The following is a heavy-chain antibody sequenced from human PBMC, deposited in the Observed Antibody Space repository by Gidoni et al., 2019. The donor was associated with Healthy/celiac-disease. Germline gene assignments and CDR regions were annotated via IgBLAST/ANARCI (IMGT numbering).Heavy chain of an antibody. J-gene: IGHJ4*02. D-gene: IGHD1-26*01. V-gene: IGHV3-21*01. CDR2: ISSSSSYI. Sequence: EVQLVESGGGLVKPGGSLRLSCAASGFTFSSYSMNWVRQAPGKGLEWVSSISSSSSYIYYADSVKGRFTISRDNAKNSLYLQMNSLRAEDTAVYYCARDRSIIVGATNLDYWGQGTLVTVSS. CDR3: ARDRSIIVGATNLDY. CDR1: GFTFSSYS.